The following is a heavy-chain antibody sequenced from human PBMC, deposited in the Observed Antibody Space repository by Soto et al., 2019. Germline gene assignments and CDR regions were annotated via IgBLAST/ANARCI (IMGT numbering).Heavy chain of an antibody. J-gene: IGHJ2*01. CDR3: AKSSYYDFWGEAGDWFFDL. V-gene: IGHV3-23*01. CDR2: ISGSGDST. CDR1: GFTVSNYA. D-gene: IGHD3-3*01. Sequence: EVQVLESGGGLVQPGGSLRLSCAASGFTVSNYAMSWVRQAPGKGLEWVSSISGSGDSTYDADSVKGRFTISRENSENTLYLHMNSLRAEDTAVYYCAKSSYYDFWGEAGDWFFDLWGRGTLVTVSS.